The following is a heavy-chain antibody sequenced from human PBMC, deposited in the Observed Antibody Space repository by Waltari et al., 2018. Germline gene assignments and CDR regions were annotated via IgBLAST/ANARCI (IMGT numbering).Heavy chain of an antibody. CDR1: GFSFSRYW. CDR3: AKSRGFEY. J-gene: IGHJ4*02. V-gene: IGHV3-7*01. Sequence: EVLQVESGGGLVQPGGSRRLPCGGYGFSFSRYWMSWVRQTPGKGLEWVANINYDGSQKYYVDSVKGRFTISRDNAKNSVYLQMNSLRVEDTAVYYCAKSRGFEYWGQGTLITVSS. CDR2: INYDGSQK. D-gene: IGHD2-2*01.